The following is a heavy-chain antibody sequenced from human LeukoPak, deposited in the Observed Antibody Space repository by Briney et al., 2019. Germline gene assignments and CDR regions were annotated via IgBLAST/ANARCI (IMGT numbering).Heavy chain of an antibody. D-gene: IGHD6-6*01. CDR1: GFFDDYV. J-gene: IGHJ6*02. V-gene: IGHV3-9*01. Sequence: GGSLRLSCAASGFFDDYVMYWVRQAPGKGLEWVSSISWNSVGIDYADSVKGRFTISRDNAKNSLYLQMNSLRPEDTALYYCAKGGSSSARSGMDVWGQGTTVTVSS. CDR2: ISWNSVGI. CDR3: AKGGSSSARSGMDV.